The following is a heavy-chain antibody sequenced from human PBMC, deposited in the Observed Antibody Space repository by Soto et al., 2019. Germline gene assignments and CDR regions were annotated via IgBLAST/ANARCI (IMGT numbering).Heavy chain of an antibody. V-gene: IGHV3-23*01. CDR3: AKQLGYCSTGRCYFDY. CDR2: VNPDGSDT. J-gene: IGHJ4*02. CDR1: GFNFGDSA. Sequence: PGGSLRLSCAASGFNFGDSAMSWVRQPPGKGLEWLAAVNPDGSDTFYADSVKGRFTISRDNSQNTVNLQMKSLRVEDTAIYYCAKQLGYCSTGRCYFDYWGQGTQVTVSS. D-gene: IGHD2-2*01.